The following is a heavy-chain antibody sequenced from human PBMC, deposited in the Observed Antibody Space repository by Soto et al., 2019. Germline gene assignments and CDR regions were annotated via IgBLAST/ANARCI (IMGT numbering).Heavy chain of an antibody. V-gene: IGHV1-69*01. Sequence: QVHLVQSGAEVKKAGSSVKVSCKAPGGTFKNNGISWVRQAPGQGLEWMGGIIPVFGTTNYAQKFQGRLTITADDFTSTVYMELSRLRYEDTAVYYCARRMTWSLWCFDLWGSGTQVTVSS. J-gene: IGHJ2*01. CDR1: GGTFKNNG. CDR2: IIPVFGTT. CDR3: ARRMTWSLWCFDL. D-gene: IGHD3-3*01.